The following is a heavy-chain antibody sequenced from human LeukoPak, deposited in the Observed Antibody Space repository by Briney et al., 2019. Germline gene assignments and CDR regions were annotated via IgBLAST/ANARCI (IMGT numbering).Heavy chain of an antibody. CDR3: ARATVTTFTSYFQH. CDR2: ISYDGSNK. J-gene: IGHJ1*01. D-gene: IGHD4-17*01. V-gene: IGHV3-30-3*01. Sequence: GGSLRLSCAASGFTFSSYAMHWVRQAPGKGLEWVAVISYDGSNKYYADSVKGRFTISRDNSKNTLYLQMNSLRAEDTAVYYCARATVTTFTSYFQHWGQGTLVTVSS. CDR1: GFTFSSYA.